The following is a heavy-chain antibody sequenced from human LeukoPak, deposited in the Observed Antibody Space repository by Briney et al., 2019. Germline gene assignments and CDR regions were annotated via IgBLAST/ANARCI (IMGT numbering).Heavy chain of an antibody. CDR3: AKDPEDSGSYWPLDY. V-gene: IGHV3-23*01. D-gene: IGHD1-26*01. CDR2: ISGSGGST. J-gene: IGHJ4*02. CDR1: GFPFSSYA. Sequence: GSLRLSFSASGFPFSSYAMSWVRPAPGKGLEWVSAISGSGGSTYYADSVKGRFTISRDNSKNTLYLQMNSLRAEDTAVYYCAKDPEDSGSYWPLDYWGQGTLVTVSS.